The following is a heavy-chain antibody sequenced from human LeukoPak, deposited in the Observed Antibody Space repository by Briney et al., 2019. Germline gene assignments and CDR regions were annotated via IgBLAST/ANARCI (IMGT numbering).Heavy chain of an antibody. Sequence: ASVKVSCKASGYTFTGYYMHWVRQAPGQGLEWMGWINPKSGGTNYAQKFQGRVTMTRDTSISTAYMEMSSLTSDDTAVYYCARSARHCNNGVCFTDYYIDLWGKGTTVIVSS. CDR1: GYTFTGYY. V-gene: IGHV1-2*02. CDR2: INPKSGGT. CDR3: ARSARHCNNGVCFTDYYIDL. D-gene: IGHD2-8*01. J-gene: IGHJ6*03.